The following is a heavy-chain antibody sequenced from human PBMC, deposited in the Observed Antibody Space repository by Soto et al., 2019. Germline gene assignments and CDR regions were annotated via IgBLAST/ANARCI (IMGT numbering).Heavy chain of an antibody. V-gene: IGHV4-34*01. D-gene: IGHD3-10*01. CDR3: ARHAFYYGSGSYYKLYNWFDP. J-gene: IGHJ5*02. Sequence: TSETLSLTCAVYGGSFSGYYWSWIRQPPGKGLEWIGEINHSGSTNYNPSLKSRVTISVDTSKNQFSLKLSSVTAADTAVYYCARHAFYYGSGSYYKLYNWFDPWGQGTLVTVSS. CDR1: GGSFSGYY. CDR2: INHSGST.